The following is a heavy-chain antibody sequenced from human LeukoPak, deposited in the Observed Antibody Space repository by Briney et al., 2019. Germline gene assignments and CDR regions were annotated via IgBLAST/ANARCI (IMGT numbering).Heavy chain of an antibody. V-gene: IGHV4-30-2*05. Sequence: SETLSLTCAVSGGSISSGGYSWSWIRQPPGKGLEWIGYIYHSGSTYYNPSLKSRVIISVDTSKNQFSLKLNSVTAADTAVYYCARDSSGGYGFIDYWGQGSLVTVSS. J-gene: IGHJ4*02. CDR1: GGSISSGGYS. D-gene: IGHD5-12*01. CDR2: IYHSGST. CDR3: ARDSSGGYGFIDY.